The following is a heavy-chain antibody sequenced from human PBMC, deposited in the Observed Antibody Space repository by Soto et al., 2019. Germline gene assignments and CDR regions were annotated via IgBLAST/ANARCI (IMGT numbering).Heavy chain of an antibody. V-gene: IGHV4-34*01. J-gene: IGHJ4*02. CDR2: INHSGST. CDR3: TYYYDSSGYYYDY. CDR1: GGSFSGYY. Sequence: SETLSLPCAVYGGSFSGYYWSWIRQPPGKGLEWIGEINHSGSTNYNPSLKSRVTISVDTSKNQFSLKLSSVTAADTAVYSLTYYYDSSGYYYDYWGQGTLVTVSS. D-gene: IGHD3-22*01.